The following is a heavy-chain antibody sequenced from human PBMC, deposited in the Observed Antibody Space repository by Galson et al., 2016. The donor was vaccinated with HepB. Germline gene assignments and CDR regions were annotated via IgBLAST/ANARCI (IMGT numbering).Heavy chain of an antibody. V-gene: IGHV3-7*03. J-gene: IGHJ6*03. CDR2: INQDGSKT. CDR1: GFSSSAYW. Sequence: SLRLSCAASGFSSSAYWMTWVRQAPGRGLEWVANINQDGSKTNYVDSVKGRFTFSRDNAKNSVYLQMSSLRAEDTAVYYCARSLRNAGDYHYYMDVWGKGTTVSVSS. CDR3: ARSLRNAGDYHYYMDV. D-gene: IGHD7-27*01.